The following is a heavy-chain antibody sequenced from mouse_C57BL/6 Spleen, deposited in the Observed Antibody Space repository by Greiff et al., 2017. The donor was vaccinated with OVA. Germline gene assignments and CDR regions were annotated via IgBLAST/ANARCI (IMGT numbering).Heavy chain of an antibody. CDR3: ASGGKYFDV. D-gene: IGHD3-1*01. CDR1: GFTFTDYY. V-gene: IGHV7-3*01. CDR2: IRNKANGYTT. Sequence: EVKLMESGGGLVQPGGSLSLSCAASGFTFTDYYMSWVRQPPGKALEWLGFIRNKANGYTTEYSASVKGRFTISRDNSQSILYLQMNALRAEDSATYYCASGGKYFDVWGTGTTVTVSS. J-gene: IGHJ1*03.